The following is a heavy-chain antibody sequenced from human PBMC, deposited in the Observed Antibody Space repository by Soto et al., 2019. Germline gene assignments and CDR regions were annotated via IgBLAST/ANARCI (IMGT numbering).Heavy chain of an antibody. Sequence: EVLLVESGGGLIQPGGSLRLSCAASGLSVSSNYMSWIRQAPGKGLEWVSVIYSDGRTLYAESVKGRFTISRDNSETTVYLQMNSLRVDDTAVYYCARYYGAGSYFFDFWCQGTLVTVSS. CDR3: ARYYGAGSYFFDF. D-gene: IGHD3-10*01. J-gene: IGHJ4*02. CDR1: GLSVSSNY. V-gene: IGHV3-53*01. CDR2: IYSDGRT.